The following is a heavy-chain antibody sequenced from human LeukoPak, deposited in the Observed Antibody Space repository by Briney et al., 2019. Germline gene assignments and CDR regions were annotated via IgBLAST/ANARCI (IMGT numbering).Heavy chain of an antibody. V-gene: IGHV5-51*01. D-gene: IGHD1-26*01. CDR3: ARRGGSSEEYVY. J-gene: IGHJ4*02. Sequence: GESLKISCKGSGYSFSTYWIGWVRPLPGKGLEWMGIIYPGDSDTRYSPSFQGQVTISADKSVNTAYLQWSSLKASDTAMYYCARRGGSSEEYVYWGQGTLVTVSS. CDR2: IYPGDSDT. CDR1: GYSFSTYW.